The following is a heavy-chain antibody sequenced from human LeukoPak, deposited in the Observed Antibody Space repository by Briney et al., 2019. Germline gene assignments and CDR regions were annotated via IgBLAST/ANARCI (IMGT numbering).Heavy chain of an antibody. J-gene: IGHJ4*02. D-gene: IGHD3-22*01. CDR2: IDGSSSNM. V-gene: IGHV3-11*01. CDR1: GFFFSDYY. Sequence: GGSLRLSCAASGFFFSDYYMSWMRQAPGKGLEWVSYIDGSSSNMYYADSVKGRFTISRDNAKNSLYLQMNSLRGEDTAVYYCVRAYTRGYSDDFDYWDQGTLVTVSS. CDR3: VRAYTRGYSDDFDY.